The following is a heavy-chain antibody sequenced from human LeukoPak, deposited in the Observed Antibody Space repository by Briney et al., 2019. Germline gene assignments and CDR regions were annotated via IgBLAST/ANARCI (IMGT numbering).Heavy chain of an antibody. V-gene: IGHV3-30*18. CDR2: ISYDGSNK. CDR3: AKDSRVYGMDV. CDR1: GFTFSSYG. J-gene: IGHJ6*02. Sequence: GGSLRLSCAASGFTFSSYGMHWVRQAPGKGLEWVAVISYDGSNKYYADSVKGRFTISRDDSKNTLYPQMNSLRAEDTAVYYCAKDSRVYGMDVWGQGTTVTVSS.